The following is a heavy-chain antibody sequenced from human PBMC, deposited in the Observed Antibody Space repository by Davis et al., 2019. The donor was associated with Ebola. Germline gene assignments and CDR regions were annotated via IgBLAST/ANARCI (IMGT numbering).Heavy chain of an antibody. V-gene: IGHV3-21*01. CDR2: ISSSSSYI. CDR1: GFTFSSYS. D-gene: IGHD3-3*01. Sequence: GGSLRLSCAASGFTFSSYSMNWVRQAPGKGLEWVSSISSSSSYIYYADSVKGRFTISRDNAKNSLYLQMNSLRAEDTAVYYCARGKGRPYYDFWSGYLPFDPWGQGTLVTVSS. J-gene: IGHJ5*02. CDR3: ARGKGRPYYDFWSGYLPFDP.